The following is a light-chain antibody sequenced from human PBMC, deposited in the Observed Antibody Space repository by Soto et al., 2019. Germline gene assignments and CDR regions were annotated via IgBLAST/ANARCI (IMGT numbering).Light chain of an antibody. V-gene: IGKV3-20*01. CDR1: QSISSND. Sequence: EIVLTQSPGTLSLSPGERATLSCRASQSISSNDLAWYHQRPSQAPRILIYGASSRATGIPDRFSGSGSGTDFTLSISRLEPEDFAVYYCQQYGGSPLHTFGQGTKVEIK. CDR3: QQYGGSPLHT. CDR2: GAS. J-gene: IGKJ2*01.